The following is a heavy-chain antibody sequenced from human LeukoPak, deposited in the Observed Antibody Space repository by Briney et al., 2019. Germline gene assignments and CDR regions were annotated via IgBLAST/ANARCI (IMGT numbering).Heavy chain of an antibody. V-gene: IGHV1-2*02. CDR2: INPNSGGT. CDR3: ARGDVRSGYYYVSFDY. CDR1: GYTFTGYY. J-gene: IGHJ4*02. D-gene: IGHD3-22*01. Sequence: VASVKVSCKASGYTFTGYYMHWVRQAPGQGLEWMGWINPNSGGTNYAQKFQGRVTMTRDTSISTAYMELSRLRSDDTAVYYCARGDVRSGYYYVSFDYWGQGTLVTVSS.